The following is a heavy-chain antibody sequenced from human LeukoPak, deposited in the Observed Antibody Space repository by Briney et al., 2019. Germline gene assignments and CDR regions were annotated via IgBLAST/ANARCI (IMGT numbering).Heavy chain of an antibody. CDR1: GFTFSSYA. Sequence: HPGGSLRLSCAASGFTFSSYAMHWVRQAPGKGLEWVAVISYDGSNKYYADSVKGRFTISRDNSKNTLYLQMNSLRAEDTAVYYCARDRAFVVVVLDYWGQGTLVTVSS. CDR2: ISYDGSNK. CDR3: ARDRAFVVVVLDY. J-gene: IGHJ4*02. V-gene: IGHV3-30*04. D-gene: IGHD2-2*01.